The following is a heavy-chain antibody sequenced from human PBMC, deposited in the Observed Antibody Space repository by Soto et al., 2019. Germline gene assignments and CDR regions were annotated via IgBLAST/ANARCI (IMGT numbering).Heavy chain of an antibody. V-gene: IGHV3-53*01. CDR3: ATDRYLPAASY. Sequence: SGGSLRLSCAASGFPVSSNYMSWVRQAPGKGLEWVSVIYSGGSTYYADSVKGRFTISRDNSKNTLYLQMNSLRAEDTAVYYCATDRYLPAASYWGQGTLVTVSS. CDR1: GFPVSSNY. D-gene: IGHD2-2*01. J-gene: IGHJ4*02. CDR2: IYSGGST.